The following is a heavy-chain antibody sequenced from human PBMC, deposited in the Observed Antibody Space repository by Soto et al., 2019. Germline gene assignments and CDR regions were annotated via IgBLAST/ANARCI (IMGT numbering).Heavy chain of an antibody. J-gene: IGHJ6*02. Sequence: ASVNVSCKASGYTFTSYGISWVRQAPGQGLEWMGWISAYNGNTNYAQKLQGRVTMTTDTSTSTAYMELRSLRSDDTAGYYCARDLGDFRSTSCYSFYYYGMDVWGQGTTVTVSS. D-gene: IGHD2-2*02. CDR1: GYTFTSYG. V-gene: IGHV1-18*04. CDR3: ARDLGDFRSTSCYSFYYYGMDV. CDR2: ISAYNGNT.